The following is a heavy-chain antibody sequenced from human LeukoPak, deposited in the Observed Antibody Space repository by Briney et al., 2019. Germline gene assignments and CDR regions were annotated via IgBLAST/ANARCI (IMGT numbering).Heavy chain of an antibody. Sequence: GGSLRLSCVASGFTFSDHYMSWIRQAPGKGLEWLSYISNDGTTIYYADSVKGRFTISRDNSKNTLYLQMNSLRAEDTAVYYCAKDMGYSYGMGGDDAFDIWGQGTMVTVSS. CDR3: AKDMGYSYGMGGDDAFDI. CDR1: GFTFSDHY. V-gene: IGHV3-11*01. CDR2: ISNDGTTI. D-gene: IGHD5-18*01. J-gene: IGHJ3*02.